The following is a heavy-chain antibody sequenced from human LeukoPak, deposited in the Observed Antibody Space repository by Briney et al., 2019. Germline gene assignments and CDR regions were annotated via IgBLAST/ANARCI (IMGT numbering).Heavy chain of an antibody. CDR3: ARSGSYSGSNFDY. V-gene: IGHV1-69*04. Sequence: GASVKVSCKASGGTFSSYAVSWVRQAPGQGLEWMGRIIPIFGIANYAQKFQGRVTITADKSTSTAYMELSSLRSEDTAVYYCARSGSYSGSNFDYWGQGTLVTVSS. D-gene: IGHD1-26*01. J-gene: IGHJ4*02. CDR1: GGTFSSYA. CDR2: IIPIFGIA.